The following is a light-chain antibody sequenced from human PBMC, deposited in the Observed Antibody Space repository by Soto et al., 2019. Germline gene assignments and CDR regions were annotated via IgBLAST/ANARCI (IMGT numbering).Light chain of an antibody. CDR2: AAS. CDR3: QQSYSSTWT. V-gene: IGKV1-39*01. J-gene: IGKJ1*01. CDR1: QSIDHH. Sequence: DIQMTQSPSSLSASVGDRVTITCRASQSIDHHLNWYQHKPGKAPRLLMDAASRMQSGVPSRFSGSGTGTEFTLSINSLQPEDFATYYCQQSYSSTWTFGQGTRVEVK.